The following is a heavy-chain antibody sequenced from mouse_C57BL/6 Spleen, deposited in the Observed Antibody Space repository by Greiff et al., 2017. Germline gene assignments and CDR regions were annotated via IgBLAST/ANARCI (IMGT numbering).Heavy chain of an antibody. CDR3: ATNPGGYGNSAY. CDR2: IDPSDSYT. V-gene: IGHV1-50*01. D-gene: IGHD2-1*01. CDR1: GYTFTSYW. J-gene: IGHJ3*01. Sequence: QVQLQQPGAELVKPGASVKLSCKASGYTFTSYWMQWVKQRPGQGLEWIGEIDPSDSYTNYNQKFKGKATLTVDTSSSTAYMQLSSLTSEDSAVYYCATNPGGYGNSAYWGQGTLVTVSA.